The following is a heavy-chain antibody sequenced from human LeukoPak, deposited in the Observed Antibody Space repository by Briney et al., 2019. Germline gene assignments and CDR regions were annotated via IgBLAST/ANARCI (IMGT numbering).Heavy chain of an antibody. Sequence: GGSLRLSCVASGLTFSRYSMHWVRQAPGKGLEWVSSISSSSSNIYYGESLKGRITISRDNAKNSLYLQMNSLRAEDTAVYYCARARGVGNTAFDYWGQGTLVTVSS. CDR2: ISSSSSNI. V-gene: IGHV3-21*01. D-gene: IGHD1-26*01. J-gene: IGHJ4*02. CDR1: GLTFSRYS. CDR3: ARARGVGNTAFDY.